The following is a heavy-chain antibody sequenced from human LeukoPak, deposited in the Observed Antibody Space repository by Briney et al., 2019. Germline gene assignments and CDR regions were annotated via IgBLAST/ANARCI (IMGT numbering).Heavy chain of an antibody. CDR3: AGAGSGYFDY. CDR1: GGSISSGGYY. CDR2: ICYSGST. D-gene: IGHD3-10*01. V-gene: IGHV4-31*03. Sequence: SETLSLTCTVSGGSISSGGYYWSWIRQHPGKGLEWIGYICYSGSTYYNPSLKSRVTISVDTSKNQFSLKLSSVTAADTAVYYCAGAGSGYFDYWGQGTLVTVSS. J-gene: IGHJ4*02.